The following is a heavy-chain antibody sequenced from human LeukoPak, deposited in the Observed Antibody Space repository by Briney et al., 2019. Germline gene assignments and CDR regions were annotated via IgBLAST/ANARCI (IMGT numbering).Heavy chain of an antibody. D-gene: IGHD3-16*01. V-gene: IGHV4-39*07. CDR3: ARDRFGGADY. Sequence: SETLSLTCTVSGGSISTANYYWGWIRQPPWKGLEWIGNIFYSGSTYHSPPLKSRLSISLDTSRNQFFLRLSSVTAADTAVYYCARDRFGGADYWGQGTLVTVSS. J-gene: IGHJ4*02. CDR1: GGSISTANYY. CDR2: IFYSGST.